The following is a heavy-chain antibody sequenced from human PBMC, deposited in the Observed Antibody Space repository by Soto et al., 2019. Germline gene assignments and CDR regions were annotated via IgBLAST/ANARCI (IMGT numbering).Heavy chain of an antibody. CDR1: GGSISGSYYY. CDR3: ARDLVVLLPAALHGWFDP. D-gene: IGHD2-2*02. CDR2: ISHSGST. V-gene: IGHV4-39*07. Sequence: SETLSLTCAVSGGSISGSYYYWGWIRQPPGTGPVWIGTISHSGSTYYNPSLKGRVTISLDTSKNQFSLQLSSVTAADTAVYYCARDLVVLLPAALHGWFDPWGQGTLVTVSS. J-gene: IGHJ5*02.